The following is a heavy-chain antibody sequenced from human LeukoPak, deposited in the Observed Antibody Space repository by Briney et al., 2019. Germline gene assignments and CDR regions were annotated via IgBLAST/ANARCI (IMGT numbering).Heavy chain of an antibody. CDR2: ISKTSNTR. D-gene: IGHD4-11*01. CDR3: ARDRGYSNYYDY. Sequence: GGSLRLSCAASGFTFSSHSTNWVRRAPGKGLEWVSYISKTSNTRDYADSVKGRFTISRDNAKNSLYLQMNSLRDEDTAVYYCARDRGYSNYYDYWGQGTLVTVSS. V-gene: IGHV3-48*02. CDR1: GFTFSSHS. J-gene: IGHJ4*02.